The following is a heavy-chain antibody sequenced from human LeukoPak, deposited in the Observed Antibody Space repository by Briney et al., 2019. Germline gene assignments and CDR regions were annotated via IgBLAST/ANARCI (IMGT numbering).Heavy chain of an antibody. CDR2: INAGNGNT. J-gene: IGHJ4*02. V-gene: IGHV1-3*03. CDR3: ARQGYSYGSTGIDY. CDR1: GYTFTGYY. Sequence: ASVKVSCKASGYTFTGYYMHWVRQAPGQGLEWMGWINAGNGNTKYSQEFQGRVTITRDTSASTAYMELSSLRSEDMAVYYCARQGYSYGSTGIDYWGQGTLVTVSS. D-gene: IGHD5-18*01.